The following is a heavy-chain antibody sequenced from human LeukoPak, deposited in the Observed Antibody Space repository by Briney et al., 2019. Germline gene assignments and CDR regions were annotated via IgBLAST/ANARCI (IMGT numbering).Heavy chain of an antibody. CDR1: GYSFTSYY. V-gene: IGHV1-46*01. Sequence: ASVRVSCKASGYSFTSYYMHWVRQAPGQGLEWMGIINPTGGHSSYAQKFQGRLTMTRDPSTSTVYMELSSLRSEDTAEYFCARGMSELYYYCMDVWGQGTAVTVSS. D-gene: IGHD3-16*01. CDR3: ARGMSELYYYCMDV. J-gene: IGHJ6*02. CDR2: INPTGGHS.